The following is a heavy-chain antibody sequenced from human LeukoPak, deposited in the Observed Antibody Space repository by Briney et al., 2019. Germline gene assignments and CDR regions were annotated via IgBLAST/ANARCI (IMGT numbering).Heavy chain of an antibody. CDR2: IKKDGSEK. CDR3: ATWSSGWQFDY. Sequence: GGSLRLSCAASGFTFSSSWMSWVRQAPGKGLEWVANIKKDGSEKYYVDSVKGRFTISRDNAKNSLYLQMNSLRAEDTAVYYCATWSSGWQFDYWGQGILVSVSS. V-gene: IGHV3-7*05. J-gene: IGHJ4*02. CDR1: GFTFSSSW. D-gene: IGHD6-19*01.